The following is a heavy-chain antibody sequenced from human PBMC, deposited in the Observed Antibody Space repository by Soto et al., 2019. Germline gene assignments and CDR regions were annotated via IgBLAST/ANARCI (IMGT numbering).Heavy chain of an antibody. CDR2: IYYTGST. V-gene: IGHV4-59*01. J-gene: IGHJ2*01. CDR3: ASCNWYFDL. Sequence: QVQLQESGPGLVKPSETLSLTCSVSGGSISSYYWSWIRQPPGKGLEWIVYIYYTGSTNYNPSLKSRVTVSVDTSKYQFSLQLSSVTAADTAVDYCASCNWYFDLWGRGTLVTVSS. CDR1: GGSISSYY.